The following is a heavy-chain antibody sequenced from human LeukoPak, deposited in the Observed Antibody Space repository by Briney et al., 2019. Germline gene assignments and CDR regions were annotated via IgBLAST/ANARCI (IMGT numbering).Heavy chain of an antibody. CDR1: GYTFTSYY. CDR2: INPSGGST. V-gene: IGHV1-46*01. CDR3: ARAAYAKPAFDI. D-gene: IGHD4-17*01. J-gene: IGHJ3*02. Sequence: ASVKVSCKASGYTFTSYYMHWVRQAPGQGLEWMGIINPSGGSTSYAQKFQGRVTMTRDMSTSTVYMELSSLRSEDTAVYYCARAAYAKPAFDIWGQGTMVTVSS.